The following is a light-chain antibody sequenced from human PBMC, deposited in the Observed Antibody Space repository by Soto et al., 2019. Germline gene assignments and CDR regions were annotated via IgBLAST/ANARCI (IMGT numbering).Light chain of an antibody. V-gene: IGKV3-15*01. CDR1: QSISSN. J-gene: IGKJ2*01. CDR3: QQYNNWPYT. Sequence: EIVMTQSPATLSVSPGERATLSCRASQSISSNLAWYQQKPGQAPRLLIYGASTRATVFPARFSGSGSGTEFPLTISSLQSEDFAVYYCQQYNNWPYTFGQGTKLEIK. CDR2: GAS.